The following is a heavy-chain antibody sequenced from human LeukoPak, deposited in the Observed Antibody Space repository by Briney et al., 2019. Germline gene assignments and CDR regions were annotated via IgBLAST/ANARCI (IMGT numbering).Heavy chain of an antibody. D-gene: IGHD2-2*01. V-gene: IGHV1-18*01. Sequence: ASVKVSCKASGYTFTSYGISWVRQAPGQGLEWMGWISPYNGNTNYARKLQGRVTMTTDTSTSTAYMELRSLRSDDTAVYYCAGSVIGFQLLSVYWGQGTLVTVSS. CDR3: AGSVIGFQLLSVY. J-gene: IGHJ4*02. CDR1: GYTFTSYG. CDR2: ISPYNGNT.